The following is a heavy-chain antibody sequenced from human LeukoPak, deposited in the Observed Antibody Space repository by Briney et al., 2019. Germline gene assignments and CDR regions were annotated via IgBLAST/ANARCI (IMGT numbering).Heavy chain of an antibody. J-gene: IGHJ5*02. CDR2: INPSGGST. D-gene: IGHD6-13*01. CDR3: ARGLFPKAGRSRSNWFDP. V-gene: IGHV1-46*01. Sequence: WASVKVSCKASGYTFTSYYMHWVRQAPGQGLEWMGIINPSGGSTSYAQKFQGRVTMTRDTSTSTVYMELGSLGSKDTAVYYCARGLFPKAGRSRSNWFDPWGQGTLVTVSS. CDR1: GYTFTSYY.